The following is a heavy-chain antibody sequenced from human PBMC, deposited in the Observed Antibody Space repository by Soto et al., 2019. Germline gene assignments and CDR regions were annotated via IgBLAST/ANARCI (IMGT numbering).Heavy chain of an antibody. D-gene: IGHD4-17*01. CDR2: IYSGDST. CDR3: ARDPDYYYDY. CDR1: GVHVSSNY. V-gene: IGHV3-66*01. Sequence: PGGSLSLSSTASGVHVSSNYMSWVRQAPGKGLEWVSVIYSGDSTYYADSVKGRFIISRDNSKNTLYLQMNSLRAEDTAVYYCARDPDYYYDYWGQGTLVTVSS. J-gene: IGHJ4*02.